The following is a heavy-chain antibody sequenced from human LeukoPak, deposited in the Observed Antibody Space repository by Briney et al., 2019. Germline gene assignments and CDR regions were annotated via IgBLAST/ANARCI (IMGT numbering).Heavy chain of an antibody. CDR1: AFTFSSYG. CDR2: ISGSGGST. D-gene: IGHD3-10*01. CDR3: ANKPLWFGESTDY. J-gene: IGHJ4*02. Sequence: GGSLRLSCAASAFTFSSYGMSWVRQAPGKGLEWVSAISGSGGSTYYADSVKGRFTISRDNSKNTLYLQMNSLRAEDTAVYYCANKPLWFGESTDYWGQGTLVTVSS. V-gene: IGHV3-23*01.